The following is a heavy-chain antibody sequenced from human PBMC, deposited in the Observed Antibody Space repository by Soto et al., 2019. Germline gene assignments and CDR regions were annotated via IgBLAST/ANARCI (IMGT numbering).Heavy chain of an antibody. CDR2: INPNSGGT. V-gene: IGHV1-2*04. Sequence: ASVKVSCKASGYTFTGYYMHWVRQAPGQGLEWMGWINPNSGGTNYAQKYKGWVTMTRDTSISTAYMELSRLRSDDTAVYYCARGPVPAASDWFDPWGQGTLVTVSS. J-gene: IGHJ5*02. CDR1: GYTFTGYY. D-gene: IGHD2-2*01. CDR3: ARGPVPAASDWFDP.